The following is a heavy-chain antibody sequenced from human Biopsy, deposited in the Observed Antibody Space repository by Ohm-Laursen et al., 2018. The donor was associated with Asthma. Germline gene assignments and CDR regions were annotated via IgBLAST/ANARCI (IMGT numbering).Heavy chain of an antibody. J-gene: IGHJ3*01. D-gene: IGHD3-9*01. Sequence: ASVKVSCNASGHNFISFAIHWVRQAPGQRLEWMGWFNPGNGNAKVSEKFQGRVSITRDTSATTAYLEVRSLRSEDTATYYCARTYYDFLTGQVKDVFGVWGQGTMVTVSS. V-gene: IGHV1-3*01. CDR1: GHNFISFA. CDR2: FNPGNGNA. CDR3: ARTYYDFLTGQVKDVFGV.